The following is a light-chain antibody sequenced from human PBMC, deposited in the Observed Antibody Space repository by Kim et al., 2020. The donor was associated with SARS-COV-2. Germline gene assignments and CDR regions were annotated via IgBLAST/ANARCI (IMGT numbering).Light chain of an antibody. V-gene: IGKV3-11*01. J-gene: IGKJ4*01. CDR3: QQRNSWPLT. CDR1: QSISTH. CDR2: EAS. Sequence: EIVLTQSPATLSLSPGERATPSCRASQSISTHLGWYQQKPGQAPRLLIYEASNRAAGIPGRFSGSGSGTDFTLSISSLEPEDFAVYHCQQRNSWPLTFGGGTKVDIK.